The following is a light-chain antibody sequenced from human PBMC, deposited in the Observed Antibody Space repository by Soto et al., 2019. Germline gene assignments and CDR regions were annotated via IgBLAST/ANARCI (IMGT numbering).Light chain of an antibody. CDR3: QQRSNWPRT. Sequence: EIVLTQSPGTLSLSPGERATLSCRASQSVSSSYLAWYQQKPGQAPRLLIYGASSRATGIPARFSGSGSGTDFTLTTSSLEPEDFAVYYCQQRSNWPRTFGPGAKVDIK. CDR2: GAS. V-gene: IGKV3D-20*02. CDR1: QSVSSSY. J-gene: IGKJ3*01.